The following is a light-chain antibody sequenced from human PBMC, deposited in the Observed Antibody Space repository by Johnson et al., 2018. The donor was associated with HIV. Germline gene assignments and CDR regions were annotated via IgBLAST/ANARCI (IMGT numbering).Light chain of an antibody. J-gene: IGLJ1*01. V-gene: IGLV1-51*02. CDR2: ENN. CDR3: GTWDSSLSAGV. Sequence: QSVLTQPPSVSAAPGQKVTISRSGSSSNIGNNYVSWYQQLPGTAPKLLIYENNKRPSGIPDRFSGSKSGTSATLGITGLQTGDEADYYCGTWDSSLSAGVFGPGTKVSVL. CDR1: SSNIGNNY.